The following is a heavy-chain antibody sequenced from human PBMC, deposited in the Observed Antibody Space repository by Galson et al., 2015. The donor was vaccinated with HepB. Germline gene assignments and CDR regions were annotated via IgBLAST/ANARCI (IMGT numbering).Heavy chain of an antibody. CDR1: GGTFSSYA. V-gene: IGHV1-69*13. D-gene: IGHD3-3*01. J-gene: IGHJ6*02. CDR2: IIPIFGTA. CDR3: ARDLRDFWSGSHYYYGMDV. Sequence: SVKVSCKASGGTFSSYAISWVRQAPGQGLEWMGGIIPIFGTANSAQKFQGRVTITADESTSTAYMELSSLRSEDTAVYYCARDLRDFWSGSHYYYGMDVWGQGTTVTVSS.